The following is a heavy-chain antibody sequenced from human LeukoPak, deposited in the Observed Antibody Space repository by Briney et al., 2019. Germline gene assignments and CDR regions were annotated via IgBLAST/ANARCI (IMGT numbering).Heavy chain of an antibody. D-gene: IGHD1-26*01. CDR3: ARADYSGRIFDY. V-gene: IGHV3-7*04. CDR1: GFTFSNYW. Sequence: TGGSLRLSCAASGFTFSNYWMTWVRQAPGKGLEWVANIKQDGSEEYYVDSVKGRFTISRDNAKDSLYLQMNSLRAEETAVYYCARADYSGRIFDYWGQGTLVIVSS. CDR2: IKQDGSEE. J-gene: IGHJ4*02.